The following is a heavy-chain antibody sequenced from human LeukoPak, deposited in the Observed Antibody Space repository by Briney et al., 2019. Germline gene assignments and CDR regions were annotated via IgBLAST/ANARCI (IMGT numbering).Heavy chain of an antibody. D-gene: IGHD7-27*01. CDR1: GYTFTGYY. CDR3: ARKLTGLGYFDY. J-gene: IGHJ4*02. Sequence: ASVKVSCKASGYTFTGYYMHWVRQAPGQGLEWMGRINPSGGSTSYTQKFKGRLTMTRDTSTNTVHTEMSSLKSDDTAVYYCARKLTGLGYFDYWGQGTLVTVSS. V-gene: IGHV1-46*01. CDR2: INPSGGST.